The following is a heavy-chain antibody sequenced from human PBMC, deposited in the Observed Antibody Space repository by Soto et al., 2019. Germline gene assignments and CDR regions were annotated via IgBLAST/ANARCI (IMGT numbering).Heavy chain of an antibody. CDR1: GFTFDDYG. CDR3: ARDNLREYYDFLSGQNWFDP. D-gene: IGHD3-3*01. Sequence: GGSLRLSCAASGFTFDDYGMSWVRQAPGKGLERVSGINWNGGSTGYADSVKGRFTISRDNAKNSLYLQMNSLRAEDTALYHCARDNLREYYDFLSGQNWFDPWGQGTLVTVS. V-gene: IGHV3-20*01. J-gene: IGHJ5*02. CDR2: INWNGGST.